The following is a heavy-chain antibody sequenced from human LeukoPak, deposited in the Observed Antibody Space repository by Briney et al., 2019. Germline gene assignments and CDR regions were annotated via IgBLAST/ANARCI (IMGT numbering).Heavy chain of an antibody. CDR3: ARETTVTTFDY. CDR1: GFTFSTYS. J-gene: IGHJ4*02. CDR2: ISSSSTYI. D-gene: IGHD4-17*01. Sequence: PGGSLRLSCAASGFTFSTYSMNWVRQAPGNGLEWVSSISSSSTYIYYADSVKGRFTISRDNAKNSLYLQMNSLRAEDTAAYYCARETTVTTFDYWGQGTLVTVSS. V-gene: IGHV3-21*01.